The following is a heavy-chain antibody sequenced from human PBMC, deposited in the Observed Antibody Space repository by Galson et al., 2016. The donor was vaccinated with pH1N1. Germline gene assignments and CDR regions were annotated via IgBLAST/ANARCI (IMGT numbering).Heavy chain of an antibody. V-gene: IGHV1-2*02. CDR3: ARDLYYDTSGLYPLDP. D-gene: IGHD3-22*01. Sequence: SVKVSCKASGYTFTGYFMHWVRQAPGQGLEWMGWINPNNGGTNYAQKFQGRVTLTRDASISTAYMELSRLRSDDTAVYYCARDLYYDTSGLYPLDPWGQGTLATVSS. CDR2: INPNNGGT. J-gene: IGHJ5*02. CDR1: GYTFTGYF.